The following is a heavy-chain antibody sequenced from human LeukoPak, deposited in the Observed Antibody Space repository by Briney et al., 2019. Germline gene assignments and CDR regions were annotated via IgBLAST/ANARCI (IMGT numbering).Heavy chain of an antibody. J-gene: IGHJ6*03. CDR2: IYTSGST. Sequence: PSETLSLTCTVSGVSISSYYWSWLRQPPGKGLEWIGYIYTSGSTNYNPSLKSRVTISVDTSKNQFSLKLSSVTAADTAVYYCARQTNYYYYMDVWGKGTTVTVSS. V-gene: IGHV4-4*09. CDR1: GVSISSYY. CDR3: ARQTNYYYYMDV. D-gene: IGHD1-7*01.